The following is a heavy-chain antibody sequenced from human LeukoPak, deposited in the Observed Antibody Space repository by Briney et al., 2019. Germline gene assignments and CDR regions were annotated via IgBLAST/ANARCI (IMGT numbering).Heavy chain of an antibody. J-gene: IGHJ4*02. CDR2: INTDGTLT. V-gene: IGHV3-74*01. D-gene: IGHD6-6*01. Sequence: GGALRHCCAAPVITFSRLWRRWARQAPGRGLVWVSSINTDGTLTNYAVSGKCQFTIARDNAKNTLYLHMNRLGAEATDVYYCVRGYNSSLGGYWGQGTLVTVSS. CDR1: VITFSRLW. CDR3: VRGYNSSLGGY.